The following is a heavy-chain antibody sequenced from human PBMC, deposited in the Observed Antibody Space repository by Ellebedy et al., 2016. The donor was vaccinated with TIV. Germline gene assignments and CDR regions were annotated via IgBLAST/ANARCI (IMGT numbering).Heavy chain of an antibody. J-gene: IGHJ4*02. CDR3: ARDYYDSSGYHYHAASLGY. Sequence: SETLSLTXAVYGGSFSGYYWSWIRQPPGKGLEWIGEINHSGSTNYNPSLKSRVTISVDTSKNQFSLKLSSVTAADTAVYYCARDYYDSSGYHYHAASLGYWGQGTLVTVSS. D-gene: IGHD3-22*01. CDR2: INHSGST. V-gene: IGHV4-34*01. CDR1: GGSFSGYY.